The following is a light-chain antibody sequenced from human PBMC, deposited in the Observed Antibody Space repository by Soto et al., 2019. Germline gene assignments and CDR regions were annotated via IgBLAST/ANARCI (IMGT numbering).Light chain of an antibody. CDR2: AAS. Sequence: IVLTQSPGTLSLSPGERATLSCRASQSISSSYLAWYQQKPGQAPSLLIYAASSRATGIPDRFSGSGSGTDFTLTISRLEPEDFAVFYCQQYGSSPKTFGQGTKVEIK. J-gene: IGKJ1*01. V-gene: IGKV3-20*01. CDR3: QQYGSSPKT. CDR1: QSISSSY.